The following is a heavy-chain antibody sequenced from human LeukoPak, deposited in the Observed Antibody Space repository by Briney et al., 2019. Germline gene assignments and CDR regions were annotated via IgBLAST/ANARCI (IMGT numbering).Heavy chain of an antibody. J-gene: IGHJ5*02. Sequence: SETLSLTCTVSGGSISSYYWSWIRQPPGKGLEWIGYIYYSGNTNYNPSLKSRVTISVDTSKNQFSLKLSSVTAADTAVYYCASPGYTSSWYLDWFDPWGQGTLSPSPQ. D-gene: IGHD6-13*01. CDR1: GGSISSYY. V-gene: IGHV4-59*08. CDR3: ASPGYTSSWYLDWFDP. CDR2: IYYSGNT.